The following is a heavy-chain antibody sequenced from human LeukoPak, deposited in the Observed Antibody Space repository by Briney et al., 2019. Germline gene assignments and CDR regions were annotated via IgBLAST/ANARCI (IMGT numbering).Heavy chain of an antibody. CDR2: IIPILGIA. CDR3: ASSSWFDP. Sequence: SVKVSCKASGGTFSSYAISWVRQAPGQGLEWMGRIIPILGIANYAQKFQGRVTITADKSTSTAYMELCSLRSEDTAVYYCASSSWFDPWGQGTLVTVSS. J-gene: IGHJ5*02. V-gene: IGHV1-69*04. CDR1: GGTFSSYA.